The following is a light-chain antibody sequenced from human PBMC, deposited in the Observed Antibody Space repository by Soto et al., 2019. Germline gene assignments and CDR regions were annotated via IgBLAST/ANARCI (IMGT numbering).Light chain of an antibody. V-gene: IGLV1-51*01. J-gene: IGLJ3*02. CDR3: GTWNSALRARV. CDR2: DNN. CDR1: SSNIGSNF. Sequence: QSVLTQPPSVSAAPGQRVTISCSGSSSNIGSNFVSWYKQSPGTAPTLLIYDNNKRPSGIPDRFTGSKSGTSATLGITGLQPGDEAIYYCGTWNSALRARVFGGGTQLTVL.